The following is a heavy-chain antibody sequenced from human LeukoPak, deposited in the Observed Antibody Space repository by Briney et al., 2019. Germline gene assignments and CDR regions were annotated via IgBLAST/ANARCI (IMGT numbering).Heavy chain of an antibody. V-gene: IGHV1-46*01. CDR1: GYTLTSYF. CDR3: ARDSGYDLADY. J-gene: IGHJ4*02. CDR2: INPSGGST. D-gene: IGHD5-12*01. Sequence: ASVKVSCKASGYTLTSYFIHWVRQAPGQGLEWMGIINPSGGSTSYAQKFQGRVTMTRDTSTSTVYMELSSLRSEDTAVYYCARDSGYDLADYWGQGTLVTVSS.